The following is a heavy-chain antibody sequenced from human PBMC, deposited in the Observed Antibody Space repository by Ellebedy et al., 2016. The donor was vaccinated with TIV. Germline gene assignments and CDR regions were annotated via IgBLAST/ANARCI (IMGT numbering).Heavy chain of an antibody. CDR3: ARKHLYGLD. V-gene: IGHV3-66*01. Sequence: GESLKISCAASGFTVSSNSMNWVRQAPGKGLEWVSVIYSGGGTSYADSVKGRFTIFRDTSKNTLFLQVNSLRAEDTAVYYCARKHLYGLDWGQGTLVTVSS. CDR1: GFTVSSNS. J-gene: IGHJ4*02. D-gene: IGHD3-10*01. CDR2: IYSGGGT.